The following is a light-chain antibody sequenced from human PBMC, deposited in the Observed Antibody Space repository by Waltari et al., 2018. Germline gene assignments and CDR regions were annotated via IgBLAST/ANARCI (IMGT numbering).Light chain of an antibody. CDR2: EGN. J-gene: IGLJ3*02. V-gene: IGLV2-23*01. CDR1: SSDVGSSNQ. CDR3: CSYAGSSTWV. Sequence: QSALTQPASVSGSPGQSITISCTGTSSDVGSSNQVSWYQQHPGKAPKLIIYEGNKWPSGVSNRFSGSKSGNTASLTISGLQAEDEADYYCCSYAGSSTWVFGGGTKLTVL.